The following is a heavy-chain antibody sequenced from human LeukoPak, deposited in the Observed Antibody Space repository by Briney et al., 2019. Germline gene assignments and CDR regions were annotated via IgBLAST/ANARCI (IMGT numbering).Heavy chain of an antibody. CDR1: GYTFTGYY. J-gene: IGHJ4*02. CDR2: TNPNSGGT. Sequence: ASVKVSCKASGYTFTGYYMHWLRQAHGQGLEWMGRTNPNSGGTNYAQKFQGRVTMTRDTSISTAYMELSRLRSDDTAVYYCARVFYDSSGPFDYWGQGTLVTVSS. D-gene: IGHD3-22*01. V-gene: IGHV1-2*06. CDR3: ARVFYDSSGPFDY.